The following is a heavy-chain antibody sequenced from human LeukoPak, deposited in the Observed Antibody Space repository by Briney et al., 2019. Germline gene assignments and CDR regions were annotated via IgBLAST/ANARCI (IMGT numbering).Heavy chain of an antibody. CDR1: GFTFSSYI. CDR2: ISRSGSHK. D-gene: IGHD3-22*01. Sequence: GGSLRLSCAASGFTFSSYIMNWVRQAPGKGLEWVSSISRSGSHKYYEDSVKGRFTISRDNAKNSVSLQMNSLRAEDTAVYYCARVSDSTPDEGSWGQGTLVTVSS. J-gene: IGHJ5*01. V-gene: IGHV3-21*01. CDR3: ARVSDSTPDEGS.